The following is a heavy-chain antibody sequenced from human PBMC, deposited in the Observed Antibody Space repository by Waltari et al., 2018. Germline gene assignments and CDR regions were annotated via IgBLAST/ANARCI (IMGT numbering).Heavy chain of an antibody. CDR3: ARQIGSRRGGWYFDF. CDR2: FFSTGTS. CDR1: PASLSTPGYF. D-gene: IGHD2-15*01. J-gene: IGHJ2*01. V-gene: IGHV4-39*01. Sequence: QPQLQEPGPGLLRPSETLSVTRTVSPASLSTPGYFWGWIRQPPGKGLGWVGSFFSTGTSFIKPSLKSQITMSMDTSKNAFSLKVLSVTATDTAVYYCARQIGSRRGGWYFDFWGRGTLVTVSS.